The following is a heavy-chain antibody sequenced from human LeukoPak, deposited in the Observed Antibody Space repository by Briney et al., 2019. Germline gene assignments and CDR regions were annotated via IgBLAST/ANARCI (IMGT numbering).Heavy chain of an antibody. D-gene: IGHD6-19*01. CDR2: INHSGST. CDR1: GGSFSGYY. J-gene: IGHJ1*01. CDR3: ARAKKLQWLVQGYFQH. Sequence: SETLSLTCAVYGGSFSGYYWSWIRQPPGKGLEWIGEINHSGSTNYNPSLKSRVTISVDTSKNQFSLKLNSVTAADTAVYYCARAKKLQWLVQGYFQHWGQGTLVTVSS. V-gene: IGHV4-34*01.